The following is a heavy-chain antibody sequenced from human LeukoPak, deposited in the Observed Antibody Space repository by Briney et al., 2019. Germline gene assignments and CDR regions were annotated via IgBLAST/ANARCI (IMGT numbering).Heavy chain of an antibody. D-gene: IGHD5-18*01. Sequence: PSETLSLTCAVYGGSFSGYYWNWIRQPPGKGLEWIGDINPSGSTSYNPSLKTRVTISGDTSKNQFSLKLSSVTAADTAVYYCAKTAMVMGRDAFDIWGQGTMVTVSS. CDR3: AKTAMVMGRDAFDI. CDR2: INPSGST. V-gene: IGHV4-34*01. CDR1: GGSFSGYY. J-gene: IGHJ3*02.